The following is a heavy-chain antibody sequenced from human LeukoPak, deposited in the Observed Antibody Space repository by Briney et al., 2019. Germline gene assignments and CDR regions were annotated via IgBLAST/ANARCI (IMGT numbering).Heavy chain of an antibody. D-gene: IGHD6-6*01. CDR1: GGTFSSYA. J-gene: IGHJ4*02. CDR3: ARLGGGYSSSSFLDY. CDR2: IIPIFGTA. Sequence: GASVKVSCKASGGTFSSYAISWVRQAPEQGLEWMGGIIPIFGTANYAQKFQGRVTITADESTSTAYMELSSLRSEDTAVYYCARLGGGYSSSSFLDYWGQGTLVTVSS. V-gene: IGHV1-69*13.